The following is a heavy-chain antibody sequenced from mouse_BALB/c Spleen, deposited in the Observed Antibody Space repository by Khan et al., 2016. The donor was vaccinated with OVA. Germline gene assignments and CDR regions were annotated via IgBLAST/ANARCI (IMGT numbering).Heavy chain of an antibody. Sequence: EVQLVESGGGLVQPGGSRKLSCAASGFTFSSFGMHWVRQAPKKGLEWVAYISGGSSTIYYVDTVKGRFTISRDNPKKTLFLQMTSLRSEDTAMYYCARSGGNFHWYFDVWGAGTSVTVSS. V-gene: IGHV5-17*02. CDR2: ISGGSSTI. D-gene: IGHD2-1*01. CDR1: GFTFSSFG. J-gene: IGHJ1*01. CDR3: ARSGGNFHWYFDV.